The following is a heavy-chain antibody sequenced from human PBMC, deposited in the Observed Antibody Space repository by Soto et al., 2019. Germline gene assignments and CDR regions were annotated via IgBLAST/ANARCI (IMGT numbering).Heavy chain of an antibody. CDR2: ISYDGTNK. CDR3: AKGGRGGYDYIDY. D-gene: IGHD5-12*01. CDR1: GFTFSSSG. V-gene: IGHV3-30*18. Sequence: QVQLVESGGGVVQPGRSLRLSCAASGFTFSSSGLHWVRQAPGNGLEWVAVISYDGTNKYYADSGKGRFTISRDNSKNTLYLQMNSLRAEDTAVYYCAKGGRGGYDYIDYWGQGTLVTVSS. J-gene: IGHJ4*02.